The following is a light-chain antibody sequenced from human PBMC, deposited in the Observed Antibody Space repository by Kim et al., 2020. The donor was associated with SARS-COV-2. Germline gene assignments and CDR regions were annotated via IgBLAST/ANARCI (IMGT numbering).Light chain of an antibody. CDR2: GAS. Sequence: ATQMTQSPSSLSASVGDRVTITCRASQDIRNDLGWYQQRPGKAPELLIYGASTLRSGVPARFSGSGSGTDFTLIINNLQSEDFATYFCLQDNNHPPTFGQGTKVDIK. CDR3: LQDNNHPPT. V-gene: IGKV1-6*02. J-gene: IGKJ1*01. CDR1: QDIRND.